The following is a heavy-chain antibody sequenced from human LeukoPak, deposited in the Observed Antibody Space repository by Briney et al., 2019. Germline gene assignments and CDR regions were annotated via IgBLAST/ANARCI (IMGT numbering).Heavy chain of an antibody. CDR1: GFIVSSNY. D-gene: IGHD1-26*01. V-gene: IGHV3-53*05. CDR3: ARPTPGTAPRPLDS. J-gene: IGHJ4*02. Sequence: PGGSLRLSCAASGFIVSSNYMSWVRQAPGKGLEWVSVISGGGITYYTDTVKGRFTISRDNSKNTLFLQMNSLRPEDSALYYCARPTPGTAPRPLDSWGRGTLVTVSS. CDR2: ISGGGIT.